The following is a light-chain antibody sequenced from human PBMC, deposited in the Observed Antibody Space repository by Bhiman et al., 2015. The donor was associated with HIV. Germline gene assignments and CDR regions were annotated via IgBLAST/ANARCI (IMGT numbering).Light chain of an antibody. CDR1: SSDIAAYNY. CDR2: DVS. Sequence: QSALTQPASVSGSPGQSITISCTGTSSDIAAYNYVSWYQQHPGKAPKLMIYDVSNRPSGVSDRFSGSKSGNTASLTVSGLQAEDEADYYCSSYAGNDNCVFGTGTKVTVL. J-gene: IGLJ1*01. CDR3: SSYAGNDNCV. V-gene: IGLV2-14*03.